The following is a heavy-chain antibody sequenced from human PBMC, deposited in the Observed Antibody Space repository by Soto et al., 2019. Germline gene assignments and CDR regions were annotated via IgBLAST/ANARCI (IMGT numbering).Heavy chain of an antibody. V-gene: IGHV3-48*02. CDR2: ISSSSSTI. D-gene: IGHD3-10*01. CDR1: GFTFSSYS. CDR3: ARGPYGSGSYYVAALTSMDV. J-gene: IGHJ6*02. Sequence: GGSLRLSCAASGFTFSSYSMNWVRQAPGKGLEWVSYISSSSSTIYYADSVKGRFTISRDNAKNSLYLQMNSLRDEDTAVYYCARGPYGSGSYYVAALTSMDVWGQGTTVTVSS.